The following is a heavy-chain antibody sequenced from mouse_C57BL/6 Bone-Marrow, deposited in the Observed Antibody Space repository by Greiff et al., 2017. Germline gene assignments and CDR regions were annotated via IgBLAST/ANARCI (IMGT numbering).Heavy chain of an antibody. CDR1: GYTFTDYY. V-gene: IGHV1-75*01. CDR3: ARKGYYDYDGFAY. J-gene: IGHJ3*01. Sequence: VKLQQSGPELVKPGASVKISCKASGYTFTDYYINWVKQRPGQGLEWIGWIFPGSGSTYYNEKFKGKATLTVDKSSSTAYMLLSSLTSEDSAVYFCARKGYYDYDGFAYWGQGTLVTVSA. D-gene: IGHD2-4*01. CDR2: IFPGSGST.